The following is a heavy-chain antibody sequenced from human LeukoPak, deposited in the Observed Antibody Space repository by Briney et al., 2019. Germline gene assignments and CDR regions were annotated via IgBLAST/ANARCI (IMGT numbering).Heavy chain of an antibody. J-gene: IGHJ3*02. Sequence: ASVKVSCKASGGTFSSYAISWVRQAPGQGLEWMGGIIPIFGTANYAQKFQGRVTITADKSTSTAYMELSSLRSEDTAVYYCARSHSSFSFGIWGQGTMVTVSS. CDR2: IIPIFGTA. D-gene: IGHD6-6*01. CDR1: GGTFSSYA. CDR3: ARSHSSFSFGI. V-gene: IGHV1-69*06.